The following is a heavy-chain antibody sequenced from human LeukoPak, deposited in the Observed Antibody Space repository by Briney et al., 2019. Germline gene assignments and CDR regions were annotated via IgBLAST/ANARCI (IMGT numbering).Heavy chain of an antibody. CDR3: ANPDSSSSADY. Sequence: PGRSLRLSCAASGFTFSSYGMHWVRQAPGKGLEWVAVISYDGSNKYYADSVKGRFTISRDNSKNTLYLQMNSLRAEDTAVYYCANPDSSSSADYWGQGTLVTVSS. CDR1: GFTFSSYG. J-gene: IGHJ4*02. V-gene: IGHV3-30*18. CDR2: ISYDGSNK. D-gene: IGHD3-22*01.